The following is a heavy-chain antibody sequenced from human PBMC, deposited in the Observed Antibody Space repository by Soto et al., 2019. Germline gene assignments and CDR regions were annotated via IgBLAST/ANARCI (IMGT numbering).Heavy chain of an antibody. CDR1: GGSISSGDYY. CDR3: ASALYYYYSSGPDAFDF. V-gene: IGHV4-30-4*01. CDR2: IYYSGST. J-gene: IGHJ3*01. D-gene: IGHD3-22*01. Sequence: PSETLSLTCTVSGGSISSGDYYWSWICQPPGKGLEWIGYIYYSGSTYYNPSLKSRVTISVDTSKNQFSLKLSSVTAADTAVYYCASALYYYYSSGPDAFDFWSQGSSLTV.